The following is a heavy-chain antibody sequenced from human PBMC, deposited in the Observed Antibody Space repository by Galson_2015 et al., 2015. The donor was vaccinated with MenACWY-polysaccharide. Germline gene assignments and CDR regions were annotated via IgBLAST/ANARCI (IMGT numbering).Heavy chain of an antibody. D-gene: IGHD3-10*01. J-gene: IGHJ4*02. Sequence: SLRLSCAASGFSVSTKFMTWVRQAPGKGLEWVSVMYSGGSPYYADSVKGRFTISRDNPKNTLYLQMNSLRAEDTAVYYCARGGYGSGGHLPWYFDSWGQGTLVTVSS. CDR3: ARGGYGSGGHLPWYFDS. V-gene: IGHV3-66*01. CDR2: MYSGGSP. CDR1: GFSVSTKF.